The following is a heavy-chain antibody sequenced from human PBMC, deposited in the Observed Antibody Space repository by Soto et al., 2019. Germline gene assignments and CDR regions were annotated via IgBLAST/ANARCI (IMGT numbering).Heavy chain of an antibody. V-gene: IGHV3-21*01. D-gene: IGHD3-10*01. CDR3: ARREDYYGSGSYSEYYYYGMDV. CDR1: GFTFSSYS. CDR2: ISSSSSYI. J-gene: IGHJ6*02. Sequence: GGSLRLSCAASGFTFSSYSMNWVRQAPGKGLEWVSSISSSSSYIYYADSVKGRFTISRDNVKNSLYLQMTSLRAEATAVYYCARREDYYGSGSYSEYYYYGMDVWGQGTTVTVSS.